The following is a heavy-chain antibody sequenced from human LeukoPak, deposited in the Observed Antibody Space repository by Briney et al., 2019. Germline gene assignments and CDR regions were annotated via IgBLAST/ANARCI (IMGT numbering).Heavy chain of an antibody. CDR3: ARVTGPGGDCYYYYGLDV. V-gene: IGHV1-46*01. Sequence: GASVKVSFKASGYTFSRYYMHWVRQAPGQGLEWMGIISPRGGSTTYAQKFQGRVTMTRDTSTSTVYMELSSLRSDDTAVYYCARVTGPGGDCYYYYGLDVWGQGTTVTVSS. D-gene: IGHD2-21*02. CDR2: ISPRGGST. J-gene: IGHJ6*01. CDR1: GYTFSRYY.